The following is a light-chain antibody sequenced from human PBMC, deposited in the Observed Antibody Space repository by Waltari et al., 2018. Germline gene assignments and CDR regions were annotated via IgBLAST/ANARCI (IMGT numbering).Light chain of an antibody. Sequence: SPVHSGGTVCLNWLHRRPGRGTRRRIYEICRRESGGPDRCGGSGSGSDFTLKISRVEAEDVGVYYGMQGSHWPRTFGQGTKLEI. J-gene: IGKJ2*01. CDR2: EIC. CDR1: SPVHSGGTVC. CDR3: MQGSHWPRT. V-gene: IGKV2-30*02.